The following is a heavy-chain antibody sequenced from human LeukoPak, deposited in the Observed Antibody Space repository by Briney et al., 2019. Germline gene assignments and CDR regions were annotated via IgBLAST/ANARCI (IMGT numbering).Heavy chain of an antibody. J-gene: IGHJ4*02. V-gene: IGHV4-61*02. CDR2: IYTSGNT. CDR3: ARAQSGYYYFDY. Sequence: PSQTLSLTCTVSDGSISSGIYYWSWIRQPAGKGLEWIGRIYTSGNTDYNPYNPSLNGRVTISIDTSQNQFSLTLSSVTAADTAVYFCARAQSGYYYFDYWGQGTLVTVSS. D-gene: IGHD3-3*01. CDR1: DGSISSGIYY.